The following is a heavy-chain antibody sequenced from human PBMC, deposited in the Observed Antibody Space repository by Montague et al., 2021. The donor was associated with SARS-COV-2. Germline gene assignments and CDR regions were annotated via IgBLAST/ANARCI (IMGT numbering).Heavy chain of an antibody. CDR3: ARGDTAMVLLEVYYYGMDV. D-gene: IGHD5-18*01. Sequence: SETLSLTCAVYGGSFSGYYWSWIRQPPGKGLEWIGEINHSGSTNYNPSLKSRVTISVDTSKNQFSLKLTSVTVADTAVYYCARGDTAMVLLEVYYYGMDVWGQGTTVTVSS. CDR2: INHSGST. CDR1: GGSFSGYY. J-gene: IGHJ6*01. V-gene: IGHV4-34*01.